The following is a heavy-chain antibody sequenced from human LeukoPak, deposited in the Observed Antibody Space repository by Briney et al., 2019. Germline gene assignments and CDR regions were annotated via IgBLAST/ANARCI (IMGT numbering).Heavy chain of an antibody. CDR2: INPNSGGT. CDR1: GYTFTGYY. Sequence: ASVKVSCKASGYTFTGYYMHWVRQAPGQGLEWMGWINPNSGGTNYAQKFQGRVTMTRDTSISTAYMELSRLRSDDTAVYYCARDKMATIGGVGYWGQGTLVTVSS. V-gene: IGHV1-2*02. J-gene: IGHJ4*02. D-gene: IGHD5-24*01. CDR3: ARDKMATIGGVGY.